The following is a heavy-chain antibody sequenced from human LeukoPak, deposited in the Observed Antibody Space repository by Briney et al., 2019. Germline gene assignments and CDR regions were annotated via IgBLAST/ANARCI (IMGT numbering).Heavy chain of an antibody. CDR3: AKDRLGTAIMGTLDY. Sequence: GGSLRLSCAASGFTFSSYAMSWARQAPGKGLKWVSAISGSGGSTYYADSVKGRFTISRDNSKNTLYLQMNSLRAEDTAVYYCAKDRLGTAIMGTLDYWGQGTLVTVSS. J-gene: IGHJ4*02. D-gene: IGHD5-18*01. CDR1: GFTFSSYA. V-gene: IGHV3-23*01. CDR2: ISGSGGST.